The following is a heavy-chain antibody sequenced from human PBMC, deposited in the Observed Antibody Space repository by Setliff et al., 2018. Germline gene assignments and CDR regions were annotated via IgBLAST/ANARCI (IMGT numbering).Heavy chain of an antibody. V-gene: IGHV3-74*01. CDR3: AKDHLQPEGATRFGYPDY. D-gene: IGHD1-26*01. CDR2: INNDGSST. Sequence: LRLSCAAAGFTFSSHWMHWVRQAPGKRLMWVSRINNDGSSTTYADSVKGRFTISRDNSKNTLYLQMHSLRAGDTAVYYCAKDHLQPEGATRFGYPDYWGQGTLVTVSS. CDR1: GFTFSSHW. J-gene: IGHJ4*02.